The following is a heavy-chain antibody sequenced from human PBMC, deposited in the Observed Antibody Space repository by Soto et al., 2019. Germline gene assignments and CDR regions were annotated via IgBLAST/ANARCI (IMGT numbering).Heavy chain of an antibody. V-gene: IGHV1-69*01. CDR3: ARDVKCYSTRPSKPPRFYF. CDR1: GGTFSSYA. CDR2: IIPIFGTA. J-gene: IGHJ6*02. D-gene: IGHD2-21*01. Sequence: QVQLVQSGAEVKKPGSSVKVSCKASGGTFSSYAISWVRQAPGQGLEWVGGIIPIFGTANYAQKFQGRVTINADVATARDEMELRSRISVNTAVYKCARDVKCYSTRPSKPPRFYFWGQGTTVTVSS.